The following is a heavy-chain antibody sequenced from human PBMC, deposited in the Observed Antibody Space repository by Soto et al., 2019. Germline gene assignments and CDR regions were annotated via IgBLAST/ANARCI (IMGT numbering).Heavy chain of an antibody. CDR2: IDHTRAA. J-gene: IGHJ5*02. Sequence: QVQLQQWGAGLLKPSETLSLTCAVHGGSFTDYTWSWIRQPPGKGLEWIGEIDHTRAAFYSPSLESRVTLSVDTSKNQFSLILSSVTAAYTAMYFCSRGRDTPPLNKGNWFYPWGQGTLVIVSS. CDR3: SRGRDTPPLNKGNWFYP. CDR1: GGSFTDYT. D-gene: IGHD5-18*01. V-gene: IGHV4-34*02.